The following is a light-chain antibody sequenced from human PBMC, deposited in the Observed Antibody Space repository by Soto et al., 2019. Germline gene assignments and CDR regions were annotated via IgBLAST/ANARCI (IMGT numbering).Light chain of an antibody. V-gene: IGLV1-44*01. CDR2: GNS. CDR1: SSNIGSNT. CDR3: QSYGDSLSGYV. Sequence: QSVLTQPPSASGTPGQRVTISCSGSSSNIGSNTVNWYQQLPGTAPKLLIYGNSNRPSGVPDRFSGSKSGTSASLTITGLQAEDEADYYCQSYGDSLSGYVFGTGTKVTV. J-gene: IGLJ1*01.